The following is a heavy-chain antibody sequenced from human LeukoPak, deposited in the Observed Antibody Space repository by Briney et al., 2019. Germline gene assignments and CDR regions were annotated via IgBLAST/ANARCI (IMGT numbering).Heavy chain of an antibody. J-gene: IGHJ2*01. CDR2: FDPEDGET. D-gene: IGHD6-13*01. CDR3: ATAPIANWYFDL. Sequence: GASVKVSCKVSGYTLTELSMHWVRQAPGKGLEWMGGFDPEDGETIYAQKFQGRVTMTEDTSTDTAYMELSSLRSEDTAVYYCATAPIANWYFDLWGRGTLVTVSS. V-gene: IGHV1-24*01. CDR1: GYTLTELS.